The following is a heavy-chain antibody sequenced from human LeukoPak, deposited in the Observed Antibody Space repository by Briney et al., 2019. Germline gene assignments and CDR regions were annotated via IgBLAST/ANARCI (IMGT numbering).Heavy chain of an antibody. Sequence: PGGSLRLSCAASGFTFNTYTMNWVRQAPGKGLEWVSSISDSSTYIYYADSVKGRFTISRDNAKNSLYLQMNSLRAEDRAVYYCARAASLLYSSGNGYWGQGTLVTVSS. V-gene: IGHV3-21*01. J-gene: IGHJ4*02. CDR2: ISDSSTYI. CDR3: ARAASLLYSSGNGY. D-gene: IGHD6-19*01. CDR1: GFTFNTYT.